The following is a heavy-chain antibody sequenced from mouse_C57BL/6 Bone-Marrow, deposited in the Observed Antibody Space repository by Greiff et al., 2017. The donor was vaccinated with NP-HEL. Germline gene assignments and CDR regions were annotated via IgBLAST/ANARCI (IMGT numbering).Heavy chain of an antibody. Sequence: EVKLVESGGGLVKPGGSLKLSCAASGFTFSDYGMHWVRQAPEKGLEWVAYISSSSSTIYYADTVKGRFTISRDNAKNTLFLQMTSLRSEDTAMYYCAKIYQGYFDVWGTGTTVTVSS. CDR2: ISSSSSTI. CDR3: AKIYQGYFDV. V-gene: IGHV5-17*01. J-gene: IGHJ1*03. CDR1: GFTFSDYG.